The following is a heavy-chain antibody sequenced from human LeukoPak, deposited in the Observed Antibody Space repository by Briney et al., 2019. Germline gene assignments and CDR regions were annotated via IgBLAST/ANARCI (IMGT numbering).Heavy chain of an antibody. J-gene: IGHJ3*01. Sequence: GGSLRLSCTTSDFTVSSNYMNWVRQAPGRGLEWISVIYRDGNTYYTDSVKGRFTISTDTSKNSLYLQMNRLRAEDTALYYCARGRWDYPGTFDVWGQETMVTVSS. CDR1: DFTVSSNY. CDR2: IYRDGNT. V-gene: IGHV3-66*01. D-gene: IGHD4-23*01. CDR3: ARGRWDYPGTFDV.